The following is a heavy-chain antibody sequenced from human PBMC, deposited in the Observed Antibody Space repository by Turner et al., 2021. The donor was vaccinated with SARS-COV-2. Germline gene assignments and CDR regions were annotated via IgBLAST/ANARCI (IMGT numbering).Heavy chain of an antibody. CDR2: INSDGGST. J-gene: IGHJ6*02. CDR3: VRDIVVVHHGMDV. CDR1: GFTFSSYW. V-gene: IGHV3-74*01. D-gene: IGHD2-2*01. Sequence: VQLVESCGCFVQPVGALRLSFAASGFTFSSYWMHWVRQAPGKGLVWVSRINSDGGSTSYADSVKGRCTISSDNAKNTLYLQMNSLRAEETAVYYCVRDIVVVHHGMDVWGQGTTVTVSS.